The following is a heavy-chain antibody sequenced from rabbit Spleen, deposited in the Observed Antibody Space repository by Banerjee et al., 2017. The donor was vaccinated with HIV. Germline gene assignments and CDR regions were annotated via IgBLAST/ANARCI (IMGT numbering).Heavy chain of an antibody. CDR2: IDTRDGDT. V-gene: IGHV1S45*01. Sequence: LEESGGGLVKPGGTLTLTCTVSGFCFSSNWICWVRQAPGKGLEWIACIDTRDGDTDYANWPKGRFTISKASSATVTLQMTSLTAADTATYFCARGTSSSAYYSGSLNLWSQGTLVTVS. J-gene: IGHJ4*01. CDR1: GFCFSSNW. D-gene: IGHD1-1*01. CDR3: ARGTSSSAYYSGSLNL.